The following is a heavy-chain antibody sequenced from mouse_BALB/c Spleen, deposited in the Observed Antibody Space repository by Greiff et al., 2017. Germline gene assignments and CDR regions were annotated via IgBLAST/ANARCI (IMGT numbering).Heavy chain of an antibody. V-gene: IGHV1-87*01. CDR3: ARRGYYRDFDV. CDR2: IYPGDGDT. J-gene: IGHJ1*01. CDR1: GYTFTSYW. Sequence: VQLQQSGPELVKPGASVKISCKTSGYTFTSYWMQWVKQRPGQGLEWIGAIYPGDGDTRYTQKFKGKATLTADKSSSTAYMQLSSLASEDSAVYYCARRGYYRDFDVWGAGTTVTVSS. D-gene: IGHD2-12*01.